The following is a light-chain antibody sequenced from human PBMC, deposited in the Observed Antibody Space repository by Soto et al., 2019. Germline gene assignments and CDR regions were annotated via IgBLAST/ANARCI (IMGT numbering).Light chain of an antibody. J-gene: IGLJ2*01. Sequence: QSVLTQPRSLSGSPGQSVTISCTGTSSNVGGYDFVSWYQQHPGKAPKLIVYDVNKRASGVPDRFSGSKSSNTASLTISGLQAEDEADYFCCSYAGNYRVFGGGTKVTVL. CDR1: SSNVGGYDF. CDR2: DVN. V-gene: IGLV2-11*01. CDR3: CSYAGNYRV.